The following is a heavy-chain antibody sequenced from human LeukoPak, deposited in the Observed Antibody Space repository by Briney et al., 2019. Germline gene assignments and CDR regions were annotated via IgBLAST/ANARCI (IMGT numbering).Heavy chain of an antibody. J-gene: IGHJ2*01. Sequence: SVKVSCKASGGTFISYAISWVRQAPGQGLEWMGGIIPIFGTANYAQKFQGRVTITADESTSTAYMELSSLRSEDTAVYYCARERVEMATPRDDWYFDLWGRGTLVTVSS. D-gene: IGHD5-24*01. V-gene: IGHV1-69*13. CDR3: ARERVEMATPRDDWYFDL. CDR1: GGTFISYA. CDR2: IIPIFGTA.